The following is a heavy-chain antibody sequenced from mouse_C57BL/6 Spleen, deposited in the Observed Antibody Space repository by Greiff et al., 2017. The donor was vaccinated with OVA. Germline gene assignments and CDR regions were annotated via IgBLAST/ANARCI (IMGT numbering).Heavy chain of an antibody. CDR3: ARRLLYYYGSSYWYFDV. CDR1: GYTFTDYN. Sequence: EVQLQQSGPELVKPGASVKIPCKASGYTFTDYNMDWVKQSHGKSLEWIGDINPNNGGTIYNQKFKGKATLTVDKSSSTAYMELRSLTSEDTAVYYCARRLLYYYGSSYWYFDVWGTGTTVTVSS. V-gene: IGHV1-18*01. D-gene: IGHD1-1*01. J-gene: IGHJ1*03. CDR2: INPNNGGT.